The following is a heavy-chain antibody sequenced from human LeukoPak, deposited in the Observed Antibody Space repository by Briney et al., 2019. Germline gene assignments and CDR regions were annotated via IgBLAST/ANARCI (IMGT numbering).Heavy chain of an antibody. V-gene: IGHV4-59*08. D-gene: IGHD4-17*01. J-gene: IGHJ4*02. CDR2: IYYSGST. CDR3: ASLDTTVTLFDY. Sequence: SETLSLTCSVSGVSISGYYWTWIRQPPGKGLEWIGYIYYSGSTNYNPSLKSRVTISVDTSKNQFSLKLTSVTAADTAVYYCASLDTTVTLFDYWGQGTLVSVSS. CDR1: GVSISGYY.